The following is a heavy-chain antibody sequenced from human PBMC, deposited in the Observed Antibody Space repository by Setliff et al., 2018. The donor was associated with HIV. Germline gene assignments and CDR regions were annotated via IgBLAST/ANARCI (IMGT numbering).Heavy chain of an antibody. CDR2: IIPIFGTA. Sequence: ASVKVSCKASGGAFSSYALSWVRQAPGQGLEWMGGIIPIFGTANYAQKFQGRVTITTDESTSTAYMELSSLRSEDTAVYYCAGLGYSYGPDFDYWGQGTLVTVSS. V-gene: IGHV1-69*05. J-gene: IGHJ4*02. CDR3: AGLGYSYGPDFDY. CDR1: GGAFSSYA. D-gene: IGHD5-18*01.